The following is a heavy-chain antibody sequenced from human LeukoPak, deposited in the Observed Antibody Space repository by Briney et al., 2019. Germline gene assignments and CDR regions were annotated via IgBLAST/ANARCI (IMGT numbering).Heavy chain of an antibody. CDR2: MYHSGDT. D-gene: IGHD3-3*01. J-gene: IGHJ3*02. Sequence: KPSETLSLTCTVSGGSFSSYYWSWIRQPPGKGLEWIAYMYHSGDTNYNPSLKTRVTISIDTSKTQFSLRLSSVTAADTAVYYCARDFRPLEFWSGYPDAFDIWGQGTMVTVSS. CDR3: ARDFRPLEFWSGYPDAFDI. CDR1: GGSFSSYY. V-gene: IGHV4-59*12.